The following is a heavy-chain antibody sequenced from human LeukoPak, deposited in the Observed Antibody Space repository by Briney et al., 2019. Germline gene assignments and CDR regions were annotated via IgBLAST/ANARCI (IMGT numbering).Heavy chain of an antibody. CDR1: KFTFSSYS. V-gene: IGHV3-21*01. CDR3: ARRPYSSSPYWYFDL. J-gene: IGHJ2*01. CDR2: ISSSSSYI. Sequence: GRSLRLSCAASKFTFSSYSMNWVRQAPGKGLEWVSSISSSSSYIYYADSVKGRFTISRDNAKNSLYLQMNSLRAEDTAVYYCARRPYSSSPYWYFDLWGRGTLVTVSS. D-gene: IGHD6-6*01.